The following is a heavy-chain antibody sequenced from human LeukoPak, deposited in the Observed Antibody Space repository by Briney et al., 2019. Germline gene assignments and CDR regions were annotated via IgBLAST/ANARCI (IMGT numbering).Heavy chain of an antibody. D-gene: IGHD6-13*01. CDR2: VSDGGAHI. CDR1: GFSFSRYS. J-gene: IGHJ4*02. CDR3: ARFSIAAAGDY. Sequence: GGSLRLSCAASGFSFSRYSMTWVRQAPGKGLEWVSSVSDGGAHIYYADSVKGRFTISRDNSKNTLYLQMNSLRAEDTAVYYXARFSIAAAGDYWGQGTLVTVSS. V-gene: IGHV3-21*01.